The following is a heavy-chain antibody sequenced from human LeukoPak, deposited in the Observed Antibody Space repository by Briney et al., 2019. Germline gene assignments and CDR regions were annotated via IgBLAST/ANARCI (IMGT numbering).Heavy chain of an antibody. Sequence: GGSLRLSCAASGFIFSSYGMHWVRQAPGKGLEWVAFIRYDGRNKYYADSVKGRFTISRDNAKNTLYLQMNSLRDEDTAVYYCARESGYHGSGFDPWGQGTLVTVSS. J-gene: IGHJ5*02. CDR2: IRYDGRNK. CDR1: GFIFSSYG. CDR3: ARESGYHGSGFDP. D-gene: IGHD3-10*01. V-gene: IGHV3-30*02.